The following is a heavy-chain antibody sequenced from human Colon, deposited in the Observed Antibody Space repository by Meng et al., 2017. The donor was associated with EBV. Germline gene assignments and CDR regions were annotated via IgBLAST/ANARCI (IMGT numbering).Heavy chain of an antibody. CDR1: VDSISSGDYS. CDR3: ARGPYCGGDCYWFDP. CDR2: IYHGGTT. D-gene: IGHD2-21*02. J-gene: IGHJ5*02. V-gene: IGHV4-30-2*01. Sequence: PDPAPVQPPQSLSLTCAVSVDSISSGDYSWSWIRQPPGQGLEWIGYIYHGGTTYNTSLKSRVTISVDNSKNQFSLRLTSVTAADTAVYYCARGPYCGGDCYWFDPWGQGTLVTVSS.